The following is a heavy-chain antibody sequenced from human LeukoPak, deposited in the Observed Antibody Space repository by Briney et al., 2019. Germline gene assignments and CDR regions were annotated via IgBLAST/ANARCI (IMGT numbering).Heavy chain of an antibody. Sequence: GGSLRLSCAASGFTFSSYWMSWVRQAPGKGPEWVANIKQDGSEKYYVDSVKGRFTISRDSAKNSLYLQMNSLRAEDTAVYYCARLMYYYGSGSYLYWGQGTLVTVSS. CDR3: ARLMYYYGSGSYLY. CDR2: IKQDGSEK. J-gene: IGHJ4*02. V-gene: IGHV3-7*01. D-gene: IGHD3-10*01. CDR1: GFTFSSYW.